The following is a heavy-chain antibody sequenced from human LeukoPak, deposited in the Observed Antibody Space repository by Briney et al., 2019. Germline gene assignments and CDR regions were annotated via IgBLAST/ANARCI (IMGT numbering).Heavy chain of an antibody. V-gene: IGHV1-69*13. D-gene: IGHD3-22*01. CDR3: ARNYYDSSGYYLHPDC. CDR1: GGTFSSYA. Sequence: GASVKVSCKASGGTFSSYAISWVRQAPGQGLEWMGGIIPIFGTANYAQKFQGRVTITADESTSTAYMELSSLRSEDTAVYYCARNYYDSSGYYLHPDCWGQGTLVTVSS. J-gene: IGHJ4*02. CDR2: IIPIFGTA.